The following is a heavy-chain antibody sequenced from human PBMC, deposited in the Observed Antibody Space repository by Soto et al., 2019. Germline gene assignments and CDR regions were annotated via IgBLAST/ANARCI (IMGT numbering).Heavy chain of an antibody. D-gene: IGHD2-2*02. CDR3: AREGYCSSTSCYNPLYYYYYYGMDV. J-gene: IGHJ6*02. CDR2: INPNSGGT. Sequence: GASVKVSCKASGYTFTGYYMHWVRQAPGQGLEWMGWINPNSGGTNYAQKFQGWVTMTRDTSISTAYMELSRLRSDDTAVYYCAREGYCSSTSCYNPLYYYYYYGMDVWGQGTTVTVSS. CDR1: GYTFTGYY. V-gene: IGHV1-2*04.